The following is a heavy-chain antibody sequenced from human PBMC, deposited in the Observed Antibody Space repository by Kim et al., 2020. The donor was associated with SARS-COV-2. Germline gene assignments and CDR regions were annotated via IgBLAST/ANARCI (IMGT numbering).Heavy chain of an antibody. J-gene: IGHJ4*02. Sequence: DSVKGRFTISRDNAKNSLYLQMNSLRAEDTALYYCAKLAYSSGWYGSFDYWGQGTLVTVSS. D-gene: IGHD6-19*01. CDR3: AKLAYSSGWYGSFDY. V-gene: IGHV3-9*01.